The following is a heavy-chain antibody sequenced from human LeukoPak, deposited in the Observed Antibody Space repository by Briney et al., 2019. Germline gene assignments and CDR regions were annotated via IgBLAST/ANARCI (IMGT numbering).Heavy chain of an antibody. Sequence: PSETLSLTCTVSGGFISSSSYYWGWIRQPPGKGLEWIGSIYYSGSTYYSPSLKSRVTISVDTSKNQFSLKLRSVTAADTAVYYCARGAKQLGFDYWGQGTLVTVSS. CDR3: ARGAKQLGFDY. J-gene: IGHJ4*02. D-gene: IGHD6-6*01. CDR2: IYYSGST. V-gene: IGHV4-39*07. CDR1: GGFISSSSYY.